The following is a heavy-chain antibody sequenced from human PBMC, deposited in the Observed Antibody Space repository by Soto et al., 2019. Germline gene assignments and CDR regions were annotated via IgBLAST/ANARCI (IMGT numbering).Heavy chain of an antibody. D-gene: IGHD4-17*01. Sequence: QITLKESGDTLVKPTQTLTLTCTFSGFSLSTSGVGVGWIRQPPGKALEWLAGIYWDDSYHYGPSLRSRVAITKDTSKNQVVHTMTNMDPLDTATYYCAHKGYGDYPLDYWGQGTLVTVSS. J-gene: IGHJ4*02. V-gene: IGHV2-5*05. CDR3: AHKGYGDYPLDY. CDR1: GFSLSTSGVG. CDR2: IYWDDSY.